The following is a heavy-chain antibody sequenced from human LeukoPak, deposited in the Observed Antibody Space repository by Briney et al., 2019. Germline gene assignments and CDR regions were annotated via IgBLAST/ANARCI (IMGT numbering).Heavy chain of an antibody. CDR1: GGSISSGRYY. CDR3: ARGYYDILTGYYNWFDP. Sequence: SETLSLTCTVSGGSISSGRYYWSWIRQPLGKGLEWIGSIDHSGSTYYNPSLKSRVTISVVTSKNQFSLKLRSVTAADTAVYYCARGYYDILTGYYNWFDPWGQGTLVTVSS. J-gene: IGHJ5*02. V-gene: IGHV4-39*07. CDR2: IDHSGST. D-gene: IGHD3-9*01.